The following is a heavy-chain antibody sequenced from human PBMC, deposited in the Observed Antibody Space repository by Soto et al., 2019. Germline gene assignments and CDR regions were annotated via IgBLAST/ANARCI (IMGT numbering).Heavy chain of an antibody. CDR2: IYYSGST. Sequence: SETLSLTCSVSGGSTSRYYWSCIRQPPGKGLEWIGYIYYSGSTNYNPSLKSRVTISVDTSKKEFSLKMSSVTAADTAVYYCARGSNFYDSSGYLDYWGQGALVTVSS. J-gene: IGHJ4*02. D-gene: IGHD3-22*01. CDR3: ARGSNFYDSSGYLDY. CDR1: GGSTSRYY. V-gene: IGHV4-59*01.